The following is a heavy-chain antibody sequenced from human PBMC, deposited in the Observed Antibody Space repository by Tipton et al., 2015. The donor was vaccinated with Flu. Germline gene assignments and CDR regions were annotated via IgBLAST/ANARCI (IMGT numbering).Heavy chain of an antibody. CDR1: GFTVSSNY. V-gene: IGHV3-53*01. CDR2: IYSDGST. J-gene: IGHJ5*02. CDR3: ARGQGANP. Sequence: GSLRLSCAASGFTVSSNYMSWVRQVPGKGLEWVSVIYSDGSTYYIDSVKGRFTISRDNSKNMLSLEMNSLRAEDTAVYYCARGQGANPWGQGTLVTVSS.